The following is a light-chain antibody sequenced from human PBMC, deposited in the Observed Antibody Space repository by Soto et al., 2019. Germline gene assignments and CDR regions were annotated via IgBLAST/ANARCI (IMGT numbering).Light chain of an antibody. J-gene: IGKJ1*01. CDR3: QQRTDRPPWT. V-gene: IGKV3-11*01. CDR1: QTVTSSY. Sequence: EIVLTQSPGTLSLSPGERATLSCRASQTVTSSYFAWYQQRPGQAPRLLIYATSSRATGIPARFRGSWSGTDFTLSISSLEPEDFAVYYCQQRTDRPPWTFGQGTKVDIK. CDR2: ATS.